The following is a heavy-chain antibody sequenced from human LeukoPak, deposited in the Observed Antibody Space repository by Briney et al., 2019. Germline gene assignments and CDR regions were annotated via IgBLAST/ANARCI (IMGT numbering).Heavy chain of an antibody. Sequence: AASVKVSCKASGYTFTSYDINWVRQATGQGLEWMGWMNPNSGNTGYAQKFQGRVTITRNTSTSTAYMELRSLRSDDTAVYYCARGEPLLWFGESYSHGHEVILPDYWGQGTLVTVSS. CDR2: MNPNSGNT. CDR1: GYTFTSYD. J-gene: IGHJ4*02. D-gene: IGHD3-10*01. V-gene: IGHV1-8*03. CDR3: ARGEPLLWFGESYSHGHEVILPDY.